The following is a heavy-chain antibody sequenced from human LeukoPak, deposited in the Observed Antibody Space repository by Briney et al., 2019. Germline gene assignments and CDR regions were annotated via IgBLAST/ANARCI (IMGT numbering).Heavy chain of an antibody. CDR1: GFTFDSYD. J-gene: IGHJ4*02. CDR2: IVGSGDST. CDR3: AKKGIAAAGSFDY. Sequence: GGSLRLSCAASGFTFDSYDMSWVRQAPGKGLEWVSAIVGSGDSTYYADSVKGRFTITRDNSKNTLYLQMNSLRAEDTAVYYCAKKGIAAAGSFDYWGQGTLVTVSS. D-gene: IGHD6-13*01. V-gene: IGHV3-23*01.